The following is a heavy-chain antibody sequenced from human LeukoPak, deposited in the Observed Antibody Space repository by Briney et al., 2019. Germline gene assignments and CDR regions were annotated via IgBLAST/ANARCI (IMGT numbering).Heavy chain of an antibody. CDR2: IIPIFGTA. D-gene: IGHD6-13*01. V-gene: IGHV1-69*13. CDR3: ARGIKGIAAAGTGYYFDY. CDR1: GGTFSSYA. J-gene: IGHJ4*02. Sequence: SVKVSCKASGGTFSSYAISWVRQAPGQGLEWMGGIIPIFGTANYAQKFQGRVTITADESTSTAYMELSSLRSEDTAVYYCARGIKGIAAAGTGYYFDYWGQGTLVTVSS.